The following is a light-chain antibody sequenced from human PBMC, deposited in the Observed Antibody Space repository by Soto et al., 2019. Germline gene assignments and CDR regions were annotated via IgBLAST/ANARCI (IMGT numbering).Light chain of an antibody. CDR1: SSDVGSYNL. Sequence: QSALTQAASVSGSPGQSITISCTGTSSDVGSYNLVSWYQQHPGKAPKLMIYEDNKWPSGVSNRFSGSKSGNTASLTISGLQAEDEADYYCCSYAGSSTFVVFGGGTKVTVL. J-gene: IGLJ2*01. CDR2: EDN. V-gene: IGLV2-23*02. CDR3: CSYAGSSTFVV.